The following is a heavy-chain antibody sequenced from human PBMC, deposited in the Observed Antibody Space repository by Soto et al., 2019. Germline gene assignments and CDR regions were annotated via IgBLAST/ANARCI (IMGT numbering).Heavy chain of an antibody. J-gene: IGHJ4*02. D-gene: IGHD5-12*01. CDR2: IGPESGAT. CDR1: GYTFTGHY. CDR3: GRGRSGQIVVFY. Sequence: SVKVSCKASGYTFTGHYIHWVREAPEQGPEWMGEIGPESGATRYAQKFQGRVTMTRDMSITTVYMELNNLSPDDTAVYYCGRGRSGQIVVFYWGQGTPVTVS. V-gene: IGHV1-2*02.